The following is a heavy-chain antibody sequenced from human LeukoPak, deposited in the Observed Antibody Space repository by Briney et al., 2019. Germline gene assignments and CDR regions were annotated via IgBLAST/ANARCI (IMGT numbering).Heavy chain of an antibody. CDR3: ASLAGYYYYYMDV. J-gene: IGHJ6*03. V-gene: IGHV4-39*07. CDR1: GDSISSNIYC. CDR2: IYYTGST. Sequence: PSETLSVTCTVSGDSISSNIYCWGWFRQPPGKGLEWIGSIYYTGSTYYSASLKGRVTISVDTSKNQFSLKLSSVTAADTAVYFCASLAGYYYYYMDVWGKGTTVTVSS.